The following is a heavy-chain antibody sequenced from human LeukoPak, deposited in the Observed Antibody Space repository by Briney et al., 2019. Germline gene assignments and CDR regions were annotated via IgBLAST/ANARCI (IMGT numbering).Heavy chain of an antibody. J-gene: IGHJ6*02. D-gene: IGHD6-13*01. CDR3: ARDLVDSSSFYSYYYYYYGMDV. CDR2: ISLTGRDT. CDR1: GFTFSNYA. V-gene: IGHV3-23*01. Sequence: GGSLRLSCAVSGFTFSNYAMSWVRQAPGKGLEWVSGISLTGRDTYYADSVKGRFTISRDNAKNSLYLQMNSLRAEDTAVYYCARDLVDSSSFYSYYYYYYGMDVWGQGTTVTVSS.